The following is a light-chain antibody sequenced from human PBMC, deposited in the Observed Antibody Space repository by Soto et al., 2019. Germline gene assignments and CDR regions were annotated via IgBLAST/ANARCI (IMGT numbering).Light chain of an antibody. Sequence: QSALTQPASVSGSPGQSITISCTGTSSDVGNYNYVSWYQQHPGKAPKLMIYEVTNRPSGVSIRFSGSKSGNTASLTISGLQPEDEAHYYCSSFTTSSTWVFGGGTQLTVL. CDR3: SSFTTSSTWV. J-gene: IGLJ7*01. CDR2: EVT. CDR1: SSDVGNYNY. V-gene: IGLV2-14*01.